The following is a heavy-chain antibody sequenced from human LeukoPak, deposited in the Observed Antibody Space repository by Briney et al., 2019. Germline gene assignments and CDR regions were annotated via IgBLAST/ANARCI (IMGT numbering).Heavy chain of an antibody. Sequence: GGSLRLSCAASGFTFGNYGMSWVRQAPGKGLEWVSCINWNGGSTGYADSVEGRFTIFRDNAKNSQYLQMNSLRVEDTALYYCARGIAAAGNGAFDIWGQGTMVTVSS. CDR1: GFTFGNYG. CDR3: ARGIAAAGNGAFDI. D-gene: IGHD6-13*01. J-gene: IGHJ3*02. CDR2: INWNGGST. V-gene: IGHV3-20*04.